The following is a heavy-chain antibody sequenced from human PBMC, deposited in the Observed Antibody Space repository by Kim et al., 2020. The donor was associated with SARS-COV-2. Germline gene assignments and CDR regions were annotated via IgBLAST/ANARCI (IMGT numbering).Heavy chain of an antibody. CDR2: I. V-gene: IGHV3-21*01. CDR3: ARERHTFDY. Sequence: IYYADSVKGRLTISRDNAKNSLFLQMNSLRAEDTAVYYCARERHTFDYWGQGTLVTVSS. J-gene: IGHJ4*02.